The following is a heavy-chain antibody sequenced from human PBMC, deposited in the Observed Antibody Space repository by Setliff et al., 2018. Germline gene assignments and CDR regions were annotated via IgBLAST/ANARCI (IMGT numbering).Heavy chain of an antibody. J-gene: IGHJ6*02. CDR2: IKQDGSEK. Sequence: GGSLRLSCAASGFTFSRYWMTWVRQAPGKGLEWVANIKQDGSEKYYADSVKGRFTISRDNSKNTLYLQMNSLRAEDTAVYYCAKGPSGYYYDSSGYYGLGMDVWGQGTTVTVSS. CDR1: GFTFSRYW. CDR3: AKGPSGYYYDSSGYYGLGMDV. D-gene: IGHD3-22*01. V-gene: IGHV3-7*01.